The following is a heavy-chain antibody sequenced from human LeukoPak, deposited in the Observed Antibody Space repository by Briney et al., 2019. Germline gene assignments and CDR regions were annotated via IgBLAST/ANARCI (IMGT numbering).Heavy chain of an antibody. J-gene: IGHJ4*02. CDR3: ARGYSNFDY. D-gene: IGHD6-13*01. V-gene: IGHV3-66*01. CDR2: IYSGGST. CDR1: GFTVSSSY. Sequence: GGSLRLSCAASGFTVSSSYMSWVRQAPGKGLEWVSIIYSGGSTYYADSVKGRFTISRDNSKNTLYPQMHGLRAEDTAVYYCARGYSNFDYWGQGTPVTVSS.